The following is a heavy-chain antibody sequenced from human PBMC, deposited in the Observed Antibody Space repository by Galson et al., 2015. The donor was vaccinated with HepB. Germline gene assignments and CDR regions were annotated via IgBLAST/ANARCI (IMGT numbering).Heavy chain of an antibody. CDR1: GFTFSSYG. CDR3: AKDKVMGSFDP. Sequence: SLRLSCAASGFTFSSYGMHWVRQAPGKGLEWVAVISYDGSNKYYADSVKGRFTISRDNSKNTLYLQMNSLRAEDTAVYYCAKDKVMGSFDPWGQGTLVTVSS. CDR2: ISYDGSNK. J-gene: IGHJ5*02. V-gene: IGHV3-30*18.